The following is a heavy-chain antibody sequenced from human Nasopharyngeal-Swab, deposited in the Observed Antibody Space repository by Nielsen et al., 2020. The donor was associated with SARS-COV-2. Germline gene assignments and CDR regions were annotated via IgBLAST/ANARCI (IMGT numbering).Heavy chain of an antibody. CDR2: IYYSGST. Sequence: SETLSLTCTVSGGSISSYYWSWIRQRPGKGLEWIGYIYYSGSTNYNPSPKSRVTISVDTSKNQFSLKLSPVTAADTAVYYCARENAYASGWAFYFDYWGQGTLVTVSS. V-gene: IGHV4-59*01. J-gene: IGHJ4*02. CDR1: GGSISSYY. CDR3: ARENAYASGWAFYFDY. D-gene: IGHD6-19*01.